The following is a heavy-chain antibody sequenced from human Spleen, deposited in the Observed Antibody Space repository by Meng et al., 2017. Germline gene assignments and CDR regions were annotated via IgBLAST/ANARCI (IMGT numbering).Heavy chain of an antibody. D-gene: IGHD2-15*01. V-gene: IGHV1-69*01. CDR2: IIPIFATT. CDR3: ARDFAPRGIPVVVGMY. Sequence: QLVLSGAEGKRPGASGKASCKAPGATSNNYAITWVRQAPGQGLEWMGVIIPIFATTNYAQRFQGRVTITADESTSTAYMELSSLTSDDTAIYYCARDFAPRGIPVVVGMYWGQGTLVTVSS. CDR1: GATSNNYA. J-gene: IGHJ4*02.